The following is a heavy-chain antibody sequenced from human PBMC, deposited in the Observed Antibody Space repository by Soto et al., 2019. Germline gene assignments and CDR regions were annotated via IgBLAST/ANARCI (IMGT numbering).Heavy chain of an antibody. CDR2: IIPIFGTV. D-gene: IGHD1-7*01. CDR1: GGTFSSYA. J-gene: IGHJ4*02. Sequence: QVQLVQSGAEVKKPGSSVKVSCKASGGTFSSYAVSWVRQAPGQGLEWMGGIIPIFGTVIYAQQFQGRVTITADESTKTAYMELRSLRFEDTAVYYCARVPGLELLDHWGQGTLVSVSS. CDR3: ARVPGLELLDH. V-gene: IGHV1-69*01.